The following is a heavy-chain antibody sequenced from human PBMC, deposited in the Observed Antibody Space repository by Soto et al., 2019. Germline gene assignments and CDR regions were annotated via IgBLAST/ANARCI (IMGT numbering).Heavy chain of an antibody. Sequence: EVQLLESGGGLIQPGGSLRLSCEASGFTFSNYGMTWVRLAPGKGLEWVSTISGSGGRTFYADPVKGRFNISRDNSKNTLYLQMNSLSAEDTAVYYCAKEMIASTLADFFDYWGQGTLVTVSS. CDR2: ISGSGGRT. V-gene: IGHV3-23*01. CDR1: GFTFSNYG. CDR3: AKEMIASTLADFFDY. J-gene: IGHJ4*02. D-gene: IGHD2-21*01.